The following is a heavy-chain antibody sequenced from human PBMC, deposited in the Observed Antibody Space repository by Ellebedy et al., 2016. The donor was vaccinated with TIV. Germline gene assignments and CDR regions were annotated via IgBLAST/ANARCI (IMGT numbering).Heavy chain of an antibody. D-gene: IGHD6-13*01. CDR3: ARQVPSGIAEDAFDI. Sequence: MPSETLSLTCTVSGGSFSGYYWSWIRQPPGKGLEWIGEINHSGSTNYNPSLKSRVTISVDTSKNQFSLKLSSVTAADTAVYYCARQVPSGIAEDAFDIWGQGTVVSVSS. J-gene: IGHJ3*02. CDR2: INHSGST. CDR1: GGSFSGYY. V-gene: IGHV4-34*01.